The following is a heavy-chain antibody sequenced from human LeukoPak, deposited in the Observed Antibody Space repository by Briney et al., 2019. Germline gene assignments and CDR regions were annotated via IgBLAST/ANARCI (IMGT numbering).Heavy chain of an antibody. CDR3: ARDLRSGSPEY. J-gene: IGHJ4*02. V-gene: IGHV4-34*01. CDR1: GGSFSGYY. CDR2: INHSGST. D-gene: IGHD5-12*01. Sequence: PSETLSLTCAVYGGSFSGYYWSWIRQPPGKGLEWIGEINHSGSTNSNPSLKSRVTISVDTSKNQFSLNLRSVSAADTAIYYCARDLRSGSPEYWGPGTLVTVSS.